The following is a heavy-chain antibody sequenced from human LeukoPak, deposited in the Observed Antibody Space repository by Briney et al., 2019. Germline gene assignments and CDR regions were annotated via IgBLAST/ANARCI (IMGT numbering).Heavy chain of an antibody. J-gene: IGHJ4*02. CDR2: IWYDGSNV. V-gene: IGHV3-33*01. D-gene: IGHD3-10*01. CDR3: ARDRGPRTGFMVREAYDY. Sequence: PGGSLRLSCAASGFTFSNYGMHWARQAPGKGLEWVGVIWYDGSNVKYPDSVKGRFTISRDNSKNMMYLQMNSLRAEDTAVYYCARDRGPRTGFMVREAYDYWGQGTLVTVSS. CDR1: GFTFSNYG.